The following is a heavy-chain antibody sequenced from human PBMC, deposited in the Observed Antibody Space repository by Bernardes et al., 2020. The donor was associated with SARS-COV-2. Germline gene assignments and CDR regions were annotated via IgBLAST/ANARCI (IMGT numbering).Heavy chain of an antibody. CDR1: GFIFDDYG. Sequence: SLRLSCAASGFIFDDYGMHWVRQTPGKGLEWVSGISWHSADVSYADSVKGRFTISRDNTKKSLYLQMNNLRTEDTALYYCAKSLGGAFDFWGQGRLVTVSS. J-gene: IGHJ3*01. D-gene: IGHD3-16*01. V-gene: IGHV3-9*01. CDR2: ISWHSADV. CDR3: AKSLGGAFDF.